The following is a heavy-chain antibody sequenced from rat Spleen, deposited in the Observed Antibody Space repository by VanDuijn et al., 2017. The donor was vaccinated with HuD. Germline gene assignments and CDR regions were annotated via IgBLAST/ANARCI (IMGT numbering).Heavy chain of an antibody. Sequence: EVQLVESDGGLVQPGRSLKLSCAASGFTFSDYYMAWVRQAPTKGLEWVATISYDGSSTYYRDSVKGRFTISRDNAKSTLYLQMDSLRSEDTATYYCARLGITPYVMDAWGQGASVTVSS. J-gene: IGHJ4*01. D-gene: IGHD1-9*01. CDR2: ISYDGSST. CDR3: ARLGITPYVMDA. CDR1: GFTFSDYY. V-gene: IGHV5-29*01.